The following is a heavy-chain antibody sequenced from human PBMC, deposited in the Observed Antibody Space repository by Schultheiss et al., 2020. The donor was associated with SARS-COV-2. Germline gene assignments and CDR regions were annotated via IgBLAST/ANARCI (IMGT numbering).Heavy chain of an antibody. D-gene: IGHD3-3*01. J-gene: IGHJ6*02. CDR2: IDPSDSYT. CDR3: ARHITVMDDFWSGPSHYYYGMDV. V-gene: IGHV5-10-1*01. CDR1: GYSFTSYW. Sequence: GSLRLSCKGSGYSFTSYWISWVRQMPGKGLEWMGRIDPSDSYTNYSPSFQGHVTISPDKSISNAYLHWSSLKASDTAMYYCARHITVMDDFWSGPSHYYYGMDVWGQGTTVTVSS.